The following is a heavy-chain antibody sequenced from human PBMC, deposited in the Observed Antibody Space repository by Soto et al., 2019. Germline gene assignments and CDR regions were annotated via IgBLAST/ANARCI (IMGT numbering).Heavy chain of an antibody. CDR1: GGSINSGDFY. CDR2: ILYSGST. J-gene: IGHJ4*02. Sequence: TSETLSLTCTVSGGSINSGDFYWSWIRQPPGKGLEWIGYILYSGSTYYNPSLKSRLTMSVDTSKNQFSLKLGSVTAADTAVYYCTRDTRGHGYNHGTFDYWGQGTLVTVSS. CDR3: TRDTRGHGYNHGTFDY. D-gene: IGHD5-12*01. V-gene: IGHV4-30-4*01.